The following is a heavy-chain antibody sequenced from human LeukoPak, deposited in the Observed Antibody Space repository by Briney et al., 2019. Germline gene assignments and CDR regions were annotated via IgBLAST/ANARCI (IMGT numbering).Heavy chain of an antibody. D-gene: IGHD3-16*01. CDR2: IYYSGST. CDR3: ASGGYYYYGMDV. V-gene: IGHV4-30-4*01. CDR1: GGSISSGDYY. Sequence: SETLSLTCTVSGGSISSGDYYWTWIRQPPGKGLQWIGYIYYSGSTYYNPSLKSRVTISLDTSKNQFSLKLSSVTAADTAVYYCASGGYYYYGMDVWGQGTTVTVSS. J-gene: IGHJ6*02.